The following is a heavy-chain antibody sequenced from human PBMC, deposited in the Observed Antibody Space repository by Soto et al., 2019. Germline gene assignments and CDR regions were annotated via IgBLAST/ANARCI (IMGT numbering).Heavy chain of an antibody. Sequence: SGPTLVNPTETLTLTCTFSGFSLSSNGMSVSWIRQPPGQALEWLAVIDWDGDQYYTTSLKTRLTVSKHTSKNQVVLRLTNVDPADTATYFCARFSYYYASGSPFDHWGQGILVTVSS. D-gene: IGHD3-10*01. J-gene: IGHJ4*02. V-gene: IGHV2-70*12. CDR1: GFSLSSNGMS. CDR2: IDWDGDQ. CDR3: ARFSYYYASGSPFDH.